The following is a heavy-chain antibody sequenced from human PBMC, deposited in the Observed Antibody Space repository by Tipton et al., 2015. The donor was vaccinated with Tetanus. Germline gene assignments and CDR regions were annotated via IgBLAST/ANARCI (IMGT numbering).Heavy chain of an antibody. CDR3: ARRSYCSSSRCFDAFDL. Sequence: TLSLTCTVSGDSISSGPYSWSWLRQHPGKGLELIGYIYYSGTSYISPSLKSRVAISMDTSKNQISLKLSSVTAADTAVYYCARRSYCSSSRCFDAFDLWGQGTMVTVSS. J-gene: IGHJ3*01. CDR2: IYYSGTS. CDR1: GDSISSGPYS. V-gene: IGHV4-31*03. D-gene: IGHD2-2*01.